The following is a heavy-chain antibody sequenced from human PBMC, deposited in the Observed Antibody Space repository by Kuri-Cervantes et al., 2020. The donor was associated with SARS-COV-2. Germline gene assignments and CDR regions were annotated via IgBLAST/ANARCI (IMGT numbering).Heavy chain of an antibody. CDR3: AKVYCSGGSCYTLRHGPYYYYYYMDV. D-gene: IGHD2-15*01. CDR1: GFTFSSYA. Sequence: GGSLRLSCAASGFTFSSYAMSWVRQAPGKGLEWVSAISGSGGSTYYADSVKGRFTISRDNSKNTLYLQMNSLRAEDTAVYYCAKVYCSGGSCYTLRHGPYYYYYYMDVWGKGTTVTVSS. J-gene: IGHJ6*03. V-gene: IGHV3-23*01. CDR2: ISGSGGST.